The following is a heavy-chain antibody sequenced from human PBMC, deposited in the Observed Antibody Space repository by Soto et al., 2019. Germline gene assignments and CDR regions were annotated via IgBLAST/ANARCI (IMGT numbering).Heavy chain of an antibody. CDR3: ATKVSSRFY. J-gene: IGHJ4*02. CDR1: GVSISSHEW. CDR2: SHASGNT. Sequence: QVQLQESGPGLVKPSGTLSLTCVVSGVSISSHEWWTWVRQPPGKGLEWIGASHASGNTNYNSSLGSRVTISVDKSKNPFSLKLSSVTVADTAVYYCATKVSSRFYWGQGTLVTVSS. V-gene: IGHV4-4*02. D-gene: IGHD6-13*01.